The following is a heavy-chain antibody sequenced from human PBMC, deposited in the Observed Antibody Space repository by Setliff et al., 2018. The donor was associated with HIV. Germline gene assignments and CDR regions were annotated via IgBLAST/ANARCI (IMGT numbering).Heavy chain of an antibody. CDR3: AKPFGSDGGICYSPNWRDP. D-gene: IGHD2-15*01. Sequence: ASVKVSCKASGYTFTSYDINWVRQATGQGLEWMGWMNPNSGNTGYAQKFQGRVTMTRNTSISTAYMELSSLRSDDTAIYYCAKPFGSDGGICYSPNWRDPWGQGTLVTVSS. CDR2: MNPNSGNT. V-gene: IGHV1-8*02. J-gene: IGHJ5*02. CDR1: GYTFTSYD.